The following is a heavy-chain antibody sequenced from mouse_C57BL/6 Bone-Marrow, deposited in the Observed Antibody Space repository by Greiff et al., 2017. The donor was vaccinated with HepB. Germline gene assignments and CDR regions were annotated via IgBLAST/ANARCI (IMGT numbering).Heavy chain of an antibody. V-gene: IGHV1-19*01. D-gene: IGHD1-1*01. CDR1: GYTFTDYY. CDR3: AGYDTTVYAMDY. Sequence: EVQLQQSGPVLVKPGASVKMSCKASGYTFTDYYMNWVKQSHGKSLEWIGVINPYNGGTSYNQKFKGKATLTVDKSSSTAYMELNSLTSEDSAVYYCAGYDTTVYAMDYWGQGTSVTVSS. J-gene: IGHJ4*01. CDR2: INPYNGGT.